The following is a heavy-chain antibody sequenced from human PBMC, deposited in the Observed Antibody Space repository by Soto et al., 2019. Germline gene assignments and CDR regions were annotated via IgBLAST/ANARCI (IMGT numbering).Heavy chain of an antibody. CDR3: ARGMTPPGAPAWYYFDS. CDR2: FSLSGTT. V-gene: IGHV4-4*07. J-gene: IGHJ4*02. Sequence: QVQLQESGPGLMKPSETLSLTCTVSGASITSSSYWSWIRQPVGKGLEWIGRFSLSGTTNYNPSLRSRVTMSADVSKNQFSLRLTSVTAADTALYYCARGMTPPGAPAWYYFDSWGQGTLVTVSS. D-gene: IGHD2-8*02. CDR1: GASITSSSY.